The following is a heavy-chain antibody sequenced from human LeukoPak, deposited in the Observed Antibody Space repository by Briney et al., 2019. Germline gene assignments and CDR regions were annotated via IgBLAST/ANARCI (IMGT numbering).Heavy chain of an antibody. CDR1: GFTFSSYG. V-gene: IGHV3-30*02. CDR2: IRYDGSNK. J-gene: IGHJ3*01. Sequence: GGSLRLSCAASGFTFSSYGMHWVRQAPGKGLEWVAFIRYDGSNKYYADSVKGRFTISRDNSKNTLYLQMNSLRAEDTAVYYCAKRFTGKYVLACDVWGEGTRVPVSS. D-gene: IGHD3-10*02. CDR3: AKRFTGKYVLACDV.